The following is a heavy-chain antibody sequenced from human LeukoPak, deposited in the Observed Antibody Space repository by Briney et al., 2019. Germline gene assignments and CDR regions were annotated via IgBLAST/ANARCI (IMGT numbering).Heavy chain of an antibody. CDR1: GFTFSSYS. D-gene: IGHD3-3*01. J-gene: IGHJ4*02. V-gene: IGHV3-21*01. CDR3: ARDSEAHDFWSGYLFEAFDDY. Sequence: PGGSLRLSCAASGFTFSSYSMNWVRQAPGKGLEWVSSISSSSSYIYYADSVKGRFTISRDNAKNSLYLQMNSLRAEDTAVYYCARDSEAHDFWSGYLFEAFDDYWGQGTLVTVSS. CDR2: ISSSSSYI.